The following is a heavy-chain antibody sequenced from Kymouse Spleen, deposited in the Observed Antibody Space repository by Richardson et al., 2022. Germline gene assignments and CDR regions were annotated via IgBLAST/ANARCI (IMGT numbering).Heavy chain of an antibody. V-gene: IGHV3-73*02. CDR1: GFTFSGSA. Sequence: EVQLVESGGGLVQPGGSLKLSCAASGFTFSGSAMHWVRQASGKGLEWVGRIRSKANSYATAYAASVKGRFTISRDDSKNTAYLQMNSLKTEDTAVYYCTRYEQQDYWGQGTLVTVSS. CDR2: IRSKANSYAT. J-gene: IGHJ4*02. D-gene: IGHD6-13*01. CDR3: TRYEQQDY.